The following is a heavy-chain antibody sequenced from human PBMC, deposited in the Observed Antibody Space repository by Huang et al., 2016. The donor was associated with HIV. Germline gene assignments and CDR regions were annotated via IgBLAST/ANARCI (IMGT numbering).Heavy chain of an antibody. CDR3: ARQDYYDTSGAFDY. CDR1: GGSISSSSYY. CDR2: FYYSGDT. V-gene: IGHV4-39*01. Sequence: QLQLQESGPGLVKPSETLSLTCTVSGGSISSSSYYWGWIRQPPGKGLEWIGTFYYSGDTYYNPSLKSRVTISGDTSKNQFSLKMSSVTAADTAVYYCARQDYYDTSGAFDYWGQGTLVTVSS. J-gene: IGHJ4*02. D-gene: IGHD3-22*01.